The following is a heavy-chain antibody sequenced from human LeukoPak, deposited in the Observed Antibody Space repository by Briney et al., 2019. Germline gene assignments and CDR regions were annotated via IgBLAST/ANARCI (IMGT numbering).Heavy chain of an antibody. D-gene: IGHD3-22*01. CDR1: GYTFTTHD. CDR2: MNPNSGNT. CDR3: ARGRYYYDSSAYSDAFDI. Sequence: VASVKDSCKASGYTFTTHDINWVRQATGQGLEWMGCMNPNSGNTGYEQKFQGRVTMTRNTSISTAYMELSSLRSDDTAVYYCARGRYYYDSSAYSDAFDIWGQGTLVTVSS. V-gene: IGHV1-8*01. J-gene: IGHJ3*02.